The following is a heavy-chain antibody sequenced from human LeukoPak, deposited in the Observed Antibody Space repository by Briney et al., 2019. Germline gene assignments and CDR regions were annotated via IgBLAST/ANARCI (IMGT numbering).Heavy chain of an antibody. V-gene: IGHV3-66*01. J-gene: IGHJ4*02. Sequence: GGSLRLSCAASGFTVTSTYITWVRQAPGKGLEWVSIIHISGSTYYADSARGRFTISRDNSKNTVYLQMNSLRAEDTAVYYCARIGSAAFTDYWGQGTLVTVSS. CDR2: IHISGST. CDR3: ARIGSAAFTDY. CDR1: GFTVTSTY. D-gene: IGHD3-3*02.